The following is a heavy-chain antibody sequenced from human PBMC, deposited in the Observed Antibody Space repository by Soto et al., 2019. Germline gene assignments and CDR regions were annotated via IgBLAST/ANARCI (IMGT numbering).Heavy chain of an antibody. D-gene: IGHD2-2*01. CDR1: GGSISSSSYY. CDR2: LYYSGST. CDR3: ARRSGYCGSTSCHEFDC. J-gene: IGHJ4*02. Sequence: SETLSLTCTVSGGSISSSSYYWGWIRQPPGKGLEWIGSLYYSGSTYYTPSLKSRVTISVDTSKNQFSLKLSSVTAADTAVYYCARRSGYCGSTSCHEFDCWGQGTLVTVSS. V-gene: IGHV4-39*01.